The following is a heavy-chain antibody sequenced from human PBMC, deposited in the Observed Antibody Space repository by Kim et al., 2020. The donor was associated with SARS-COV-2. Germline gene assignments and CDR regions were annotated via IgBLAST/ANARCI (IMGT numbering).Heavy chain of an antibody. D-gene: IGHD3-22*01. CDR1: GYTFTSYG. CDR2: ISAYNGNT. V-gene: IGHV1-18*01. Sequence: ASVKVSCKASGYTFTSYGISWVRQAPGQGLEWMGWISAYNGNTNYAQKLQGRVTMTTDTSTSTAYMELRSLRSDDTAVYYCARVGENYYDSSGSHSWGQGTLVTVSS. CDR3: ARVGENYYDSSGSHS. J-gene: IGHJ4*02.